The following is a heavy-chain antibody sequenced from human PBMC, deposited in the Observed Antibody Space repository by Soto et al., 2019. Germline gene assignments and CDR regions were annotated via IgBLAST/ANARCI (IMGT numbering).Heavy chain of an antibody. J-gene: IGHJ6*02. CDR3: VREDDGGDRDYYGLDV. V-gene: IGHV4-30-4*01. CDR2: IHYSGSV. CDR1: GGSISYDHYH. Sequence: QVQLQESGPGLVRPSQTLSLTCTVSGGSISYDHYHWTWIRQPPGKGLEWIGYIHYSGSVFYNPSLQSRLSMSVETSKNLFSLKLSSVTAADTAVYFCVREDDGGDRDYYGLDVWGQGTTVTVSS. D-gene: IGHD2-21*02.